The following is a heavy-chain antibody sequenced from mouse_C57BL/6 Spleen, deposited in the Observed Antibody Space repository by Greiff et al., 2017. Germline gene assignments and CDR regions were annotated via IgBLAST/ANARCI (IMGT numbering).Heavy chain of an antibody. J-gene: IGHJ2*01. CDR2: IHPNSGST. D-gene: IGHD4-1*01. V-gene: IGHV1-64*01. CDR3: ARALVPYWFDY. CDR1: GYTFTSYW. Sequence: VQLQQPGAELVKPGASVKLSCKASGYTFTSYWMHWVKQRPGQGLEWIGMIHPNSGSTNYNEKFKRKATLTVDKSASTAYMQLSSLTSEDAAVYYCARALVPYWFDYWGQGTTLTVSS.